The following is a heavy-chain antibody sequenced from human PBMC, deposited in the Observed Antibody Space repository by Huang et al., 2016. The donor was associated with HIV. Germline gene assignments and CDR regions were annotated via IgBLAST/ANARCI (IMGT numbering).Heavy chain of an antibody. D-gene: IGHD1-7*01. CDR2: IKQDESEK. V-gene: IGHV3-7*01. J-gene: IGHJ6*02. Sequence: WVSNIKQDESEKYYVDSVKGRFNNSRDNARKVLFLEMDDLRVEDTAIYFCATKTAGMDIWGQGTTVTVSS. CDR3: ATKTAGMDI.